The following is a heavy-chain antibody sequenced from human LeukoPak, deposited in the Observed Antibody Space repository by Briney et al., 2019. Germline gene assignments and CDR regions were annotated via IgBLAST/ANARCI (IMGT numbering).Heavy chain of an antibody. Sequence: GASVKVSCKASGYTFTSYGISWVRQAPGQGLEWMGWISAYNGNTNYAQKLQGRVTMTTDTSTSTAYMELRSLRSDDTAVYYCARDNLLDYYYDSGGPDAFDIWGQGTWSPSLQ. CDR3: ARDNLLDYYYDSGGPDAFDI. V-gene: IGHV1-18*01. CDR2: ISAYNGNT. CDR1: GYTFTSYG. D-gene: IGHD3-22*01. J-gene: IGHJ3*02.